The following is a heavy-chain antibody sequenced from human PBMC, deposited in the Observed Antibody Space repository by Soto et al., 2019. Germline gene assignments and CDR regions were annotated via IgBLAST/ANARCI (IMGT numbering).Heavy chain of an antibody. Sequence: EVQLLESGGGLVQPGGSLRLSCAASGFTFSSYAMSWVRQAPGKGLEWVSAISRSGGSTYYADSVKGRFTISRDNSKNTLYLQMNSLRAEDTAVYYCAKETGYYDFWSLGYYGMDVWGQGTTVTVSS. J-gene: IGHJ6*02. CDR3: AKETGYYDFWSLGYYGMDV. D-gene: IGHD3-3*01. CDR2: ISRSGGST. V-gene: IGHV3-23*01. CDR1: GFTFSSYA.